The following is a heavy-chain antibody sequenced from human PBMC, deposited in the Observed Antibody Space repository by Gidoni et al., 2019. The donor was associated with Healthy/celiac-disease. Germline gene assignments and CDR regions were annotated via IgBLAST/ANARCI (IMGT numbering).Heavy chain of an antibody. CDR3: AKDFVGATRYYYYGMDV. V-gene: IGHV3-30*18. Sequence: QVQLVESGGGVGQPGRSLRLSWAASGCTFSSYGMHWVRQAPGKGLEWVAVISYDGSNKYYADSVKGRFTISRDNSKNTLYLQMNSLRAEDTAVYSCAKDFVGATRYYYYGMDVWGQGTTVTVSS. CDR1: GCTFSSYG. D-gene: IGHD1-26*01. CDR2: ISYDGSNK. J-gene: IGHJ6*02.